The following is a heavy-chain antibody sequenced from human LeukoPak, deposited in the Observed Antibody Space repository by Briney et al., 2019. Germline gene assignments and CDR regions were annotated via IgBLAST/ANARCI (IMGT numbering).Heavy chain of an antibody. CDR2: ISYDGSNK. J-gene: IGHJ4*02. D-gene: IGHD3-10*01. Sequence: GRSLRLSCAASGFTFSSYGMHWVRQAPGKGLEWVAVISYDGSNKYYADSVMGRFTISRDNSKNTLYLQMNSLRAEDTAVYYCAKDVSGSYYNSVVDYWGQGTLVTVSS. CDR1: GFTFSSYG. V-gene: IGHV3-30*18. CDR3: AKDVSGSYYNSVVDY.